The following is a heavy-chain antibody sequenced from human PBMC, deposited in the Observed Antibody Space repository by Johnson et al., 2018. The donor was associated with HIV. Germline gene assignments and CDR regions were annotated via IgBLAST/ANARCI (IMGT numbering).Heavy chain of an antibody. Sequence: VQLVESGGGVVQPGRSLRLSCAASGFIFSSYAVHWVRQAPGKGLEWVSVIYSGGSTYNADSVKGRFTISRDNSKNSLYLQMNSLRAEDTAVYYCARQLGYYYDSSGYYAEPDDAFDIWGQGTMVTVSS. CDR3: ARQLGYYYDSSGYYAEPDDAFDI. D-gene: IGHD3-22*01. V-gene: IGHV3-66*04. CDR2: IYSGGST. J-gene: IGHJ3*02. CDR1: GFIFSSYA.